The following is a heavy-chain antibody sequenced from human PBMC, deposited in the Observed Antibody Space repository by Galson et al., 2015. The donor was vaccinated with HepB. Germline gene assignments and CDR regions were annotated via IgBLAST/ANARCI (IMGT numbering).Heavy chain of an antibody. Sequence: SVKVSCKASGYTFTSYYMHWVRQAPGQGLEWMGIINPSGGSTSYAQKFQGRVTMTRDTSTSTVYMELSSLRSEDTAVYYCARGLRWNVEGLWVAFDIWGQGTMVTVSS. J-gene: IGHJ3*02. V-gene: IGHV1-46*03. CDR1: GYTFTSYY. CDR2: INPSGGST. D-gene: IGHD4-23*01. CDR3: ARGLRWNVEGLWVAFDI.